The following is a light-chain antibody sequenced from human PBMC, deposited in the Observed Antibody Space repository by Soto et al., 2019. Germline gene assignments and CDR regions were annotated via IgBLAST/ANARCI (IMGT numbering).Light chain of an antibody. J-gene: IGKJ5*01. V-gene: IGKV1-5*01. CDR2: AAS. Sequence: DIQMTQSPSTLSGSVGDRVTITCRASQTISSWLAWYQQKPGKAPKLLIYAASTLQTGVPSRFSGSGSGTDFTLAISSLEPDDFAVYYCQQRADWPITFGQGTRLEIK. CDR3: QQRADWPIT. CDR1: QTISSW.